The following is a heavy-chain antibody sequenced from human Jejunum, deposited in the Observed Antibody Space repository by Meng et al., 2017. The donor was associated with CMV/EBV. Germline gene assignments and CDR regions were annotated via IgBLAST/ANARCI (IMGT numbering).Heavy chain of an antibody. CDR3: ARNGFYSLDF. CDR1: GDSMSSSDW. Sequence: TCAGSGDSMSSSDWWSWVRQPPGKGLEWIGEIYHGESATYNPSPKSRVTISVDKSKNQLSLKLSSVTAADTAVYYCARNGFYSLDFWGQGTLVTVSS. V-gene: IGHV4-4*02. D-gene: IGHD3-22*01. CDR2: IYHGESA. J-gene: IGHJ4*02.